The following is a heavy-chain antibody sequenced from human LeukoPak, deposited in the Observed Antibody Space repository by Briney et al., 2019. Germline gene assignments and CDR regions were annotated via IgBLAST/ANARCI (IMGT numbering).Heavy chain of an antibody. CDR2: ISYDGSNK. CDR3: AKDTVRGRHVMGSDY. V-gene: IGHV3-30*18. D-gene: IGHD3-10*01. Sequence: GGSLRLSCAASGFTFSSYGMHWVRQAPGKGLEWVAVISYDGSNKYYADSVKGRFTISRDNSKNTLYLQMNSLRAEDTAVYYCAKDTVRGRHVMGSDYWGQGTLVTVSS. J-gene: IGHJ4*02. CDR1: GFTFSSYG.